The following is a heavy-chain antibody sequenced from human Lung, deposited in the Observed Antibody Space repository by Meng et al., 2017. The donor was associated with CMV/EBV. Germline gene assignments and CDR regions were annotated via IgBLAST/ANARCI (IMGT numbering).Heavy chain of an antibody. V-gene: IGHV1-46*01. Sequence: ASVKVSCKASGYTFTNYYMHWVRQAPGQGLEWMGIINPSGGSTNYAQKFQGRVTMTRDTSTSTVYMELSSLRSEDTAMYYCARAPWAYCTKTSCYVFDPWGQGXQVTVSS. J-gene: IGHJ5*02. CDR1: GYTFTNYY. D-gene: IGHD2-2*01. CDR3: ARAPWAYCTKTSCYVFDP. CDR2: INPSGGST.